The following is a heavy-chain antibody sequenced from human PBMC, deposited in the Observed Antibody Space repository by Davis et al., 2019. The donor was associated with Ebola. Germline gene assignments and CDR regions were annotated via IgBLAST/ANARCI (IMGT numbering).Heavy chain of an antibody. Sequence: PGGSLRLSCTVSGGSISSYYWSWIRQPAGKGLEWIGRIYTSWSTNYNPSLKSRVTMSVDTSKNQFSLKLSSVTAADTAVYYCARSTLRGFDPWGQGTLVTVSS. D-gene: IGHD3-16*01. CDR2: IYTSWST. V-gene: IGHV4-4*07. CDR1: GGSISSYY. CDR3: ARSTLRGFDP. J-gene: IGHJ5*02.